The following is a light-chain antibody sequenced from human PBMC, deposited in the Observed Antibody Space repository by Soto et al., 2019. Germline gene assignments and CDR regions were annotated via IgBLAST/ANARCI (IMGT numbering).Light chain of an antibody. Sequence: DIQMTQSPSTLSASVGDRVTITCRAIQSISSWLAWYQQKPGKAPKLLIYKASSLESGVPSRFSGSGSGTEFTLTISSLQPDDFATYYCQQYNSYSPMYTFGQGTKVDIK. J-gene: IGKJ2*01. CDR2: KAS. CDR3: QQYNSYSPMYT. CDR1: QSISSW. V-gene: IGKV1-5*03.